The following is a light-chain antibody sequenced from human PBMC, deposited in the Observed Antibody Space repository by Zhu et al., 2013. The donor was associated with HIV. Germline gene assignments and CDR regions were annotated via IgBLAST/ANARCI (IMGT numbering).Light chain of an antibody. Sequence: SYELTQPPSVSVSPGQTASITCSGDKLGDKYACWYQQKPGQSPVLVIYQDSKRPSGIPERFSGANSGNTATLTISGTQAMDEADYFCQVWDSSTVVFGGRTKLTVL. CDR1: KLGDKY. CDR2: QDS. J-gene: IGLJ2*01. CDR3: QVWDSSTVV. V-gene: IGLV3-1*01.